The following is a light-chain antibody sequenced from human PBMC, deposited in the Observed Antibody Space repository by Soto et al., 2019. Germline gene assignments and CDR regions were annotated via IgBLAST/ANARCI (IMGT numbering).Light chain of an antibody. CDR3: NSYTNGSAAV. J-gene: IGLJ2*01. CDR1: RDDIGAYDY. V-gene: IGLV2-14*01. Sequence: QSALTQPASVSGSPGQSITISCAGTRDDIGAYDYVSWYQQHPGNAPKLLVYEVTNRPSGVSDRFSGSKSGNTASLTISGLQAEDEADYYCNSYTNGSAAVFGGGTKVTVL. CDR2: EVT.